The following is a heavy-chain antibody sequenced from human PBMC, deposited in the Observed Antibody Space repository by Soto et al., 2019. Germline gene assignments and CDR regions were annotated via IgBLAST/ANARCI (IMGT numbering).Heavy chain of an antibody. D-gene: IGHD4-17*01. CDR2: IYSGGTT. CDR3: ARDLQYYGGHGY. J-gene: IGHJ4*02. CDR1: GFTVSNNY. V-gene: IGHV3-53*01. Sequence: EVQLVESGGGLIQPGGSLRLSCAASGFTVSNNYMTWVRQAPGKGLEWVSVIYSGGTTYYADSLKGRFTVSRDISRNSVSQEMNNLRAEESAVYYCARDLQYYGGHGYWGQGALFIV.